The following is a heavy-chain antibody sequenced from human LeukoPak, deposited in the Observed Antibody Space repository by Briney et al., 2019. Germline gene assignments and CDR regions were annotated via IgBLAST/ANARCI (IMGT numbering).Heavy chain of an antibody. CDR1: GFTFSTYW. J-gene: IGHJ3*02. V-gene: IGHV3-7*01. Sequence: PGASLRLSCAASGFTFSTYWMSWVRQAPGKGLEWVANIKQDGSEKYYVDSVKGRFTISRDNAKNSLSLQMNSLRTEDTAVYHCARLQFNWGSAFDIWGQGTMVSVSS. D-gene: IGHD7-27*01. CDR3: ARLQFNWGSAFDI. CDR2: IKQDGSEK.